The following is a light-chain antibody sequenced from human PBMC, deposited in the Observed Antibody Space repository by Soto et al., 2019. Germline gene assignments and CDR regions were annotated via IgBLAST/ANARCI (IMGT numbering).Light chain of an antibody. CDR2: EVT. CDR1: SSDVGKYNY. J-gene: IGLJ3*02. Sequence: QSALTQPASVSGSPGQSVTISCTGTSSDVGKYNYVSWYQQHPGKAPKLIIYEVTKRPSGASSRFSGSKSGNTASLTISGLLADDDAAYYCTSYTTTGTPVFGSGTKLTVL. V-gene: IGLV2-14*01. CDR3: TSYTTTGTPV.